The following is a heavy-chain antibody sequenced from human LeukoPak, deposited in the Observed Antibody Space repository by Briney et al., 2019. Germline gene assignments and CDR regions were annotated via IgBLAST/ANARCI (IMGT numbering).Heavy chain of an antibody. V-gene: IGHV3-30*03. CDR3: ARLLNDYGDYVFDY. Sequence: GGSLRLSCAASGFTFSSYGMHWVRQAPGKGLEWVAVISYDGSNKYYADSVKGRFTISRDNSKNTLYLQMNSLRAEDTAVYYCARLLNDYGDYVFDYWGQGTLVTVSS. J-gene: IGHJ4*02. CDR2: ISYDGSNK. D-gene: IGHD4-17*01. CDR1: GFTFSSYG.